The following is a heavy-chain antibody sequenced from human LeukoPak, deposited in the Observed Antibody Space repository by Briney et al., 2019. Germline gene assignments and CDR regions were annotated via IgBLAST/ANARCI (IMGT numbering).Heavy chain of an antibody. V-gene: IGHV3-11*01. CDR2: ISSSGSTI. J-gene: IGHJ6*03. Sequence: GGSLRLSCAASGFTFSDYYMSWIRQAPGKGLEWVSYISSSGSTIYYADSVKGRFTISRDNAKNSLYLQMNSPRAEDTAVYYCARVIAAADDYYYYYMDVWGKGTTVTVSS. CDR1: GFTFSDYY. CDR3: ARVIAAADDYYYYYMDV. D-gene: IGHD6-13*01.